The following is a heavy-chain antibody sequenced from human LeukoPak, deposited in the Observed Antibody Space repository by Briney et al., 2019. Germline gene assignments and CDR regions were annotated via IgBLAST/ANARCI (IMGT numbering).Heavy chain of an antibody. CDR3: ARGPLAAAGAVFDY. J-gene: IGHJ4*02. Sequence: PGGSLRLSCAASGFTFSGYSMNWVRQAPGKGLEWVSSISSSSSYIYYADSVKGRFTISRDNAKNSLYLQMNSLRAEDTAVYYCARGPLAAAGAVFDYWGQGTLVTVSS. CDR2: ISSSSSYI. CDR1: GFTFSGYS. D-gene: IGHD6-13*01. V-gene: IGHV3-21*01.